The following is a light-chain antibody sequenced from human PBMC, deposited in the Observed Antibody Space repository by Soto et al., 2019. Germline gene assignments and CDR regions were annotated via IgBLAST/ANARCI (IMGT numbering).Light chain of an antibody. CDR2: DVS. CDR1: QNFSTW. J-gene: IGKJ1*01. CDR3: QQYDSYRT. Sequence: DIQMTQSPSTLSASVGDRVTITCRASQNFSTWLAWYQHKPRKAPKLLLFDVSNLESGVPSRFSGSGSGTEFTLTISSLQSDDFATYYCQQYDSYRTFGQGTKVDI. V-gene: IGKV1-5*01.